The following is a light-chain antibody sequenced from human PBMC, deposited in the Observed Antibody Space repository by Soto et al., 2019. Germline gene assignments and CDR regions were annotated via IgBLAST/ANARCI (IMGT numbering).Light chain of an antibody. Sequence: EIVLTQSPATLSLSPGERATLSCRASQSVSYYLAWYQQKPGQSPRLLIYDASKRATGIPARFSGSGSGTDFTLTISTLEPEDCAVYYCQQRANWLFSFGPGPKVDIK. CDR3: QQRANWLFS. CDR2: DAS. CDR1: QSVSYY. V-gene: IGKV3-11*01. J-gene: IGKJ3*01.